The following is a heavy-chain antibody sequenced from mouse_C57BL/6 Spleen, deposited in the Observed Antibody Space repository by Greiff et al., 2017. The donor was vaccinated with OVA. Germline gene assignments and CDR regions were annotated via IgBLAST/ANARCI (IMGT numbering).Heavy chain of an antibody. CDR2: IWGDGST. CDR3: AHLDSSDPMHH. D-gene: IGHD3-2*02. J-gene: IGHJ4*01. V-gene: IGHV2-3*01. Sequence: VQLVESGPGLVAPSQSLSITCTVSRFSLTRSGVSWVRPPPRKGLEWLGVIWGDGSTNYHSALISRLSISKDNSKSQVFLKLNSLQTDDTATYYGAHLDSSDPMHHWCQVTSVTVSS. CDR1: RFSLTRSG.